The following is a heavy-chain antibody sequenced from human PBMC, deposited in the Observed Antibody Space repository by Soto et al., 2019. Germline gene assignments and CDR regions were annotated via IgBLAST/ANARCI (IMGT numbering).Heavy chain of an antibody. Sequence: PSETLSLTCTVSGGSISSGGYYWSWIRQHPGKGLEWIGYIYYSGSTYYNPSLKSRVTISVDTSKNQFSLKLSSVTAADTAVYYCARGSRRYYDFWSGYQRRRPDDSGLVGYGMDVWGQGTTVTVSS. V-gene: IGHV4-31*03. J-gene: IGHJ6*02. CDR3: ARGSRRYYDFWSGYQRRRPDDSGLVGYGMDV. D-gene: IGHD3-3*01. CDR1: GGSISSGGYY. CDR2: IYYSGST.